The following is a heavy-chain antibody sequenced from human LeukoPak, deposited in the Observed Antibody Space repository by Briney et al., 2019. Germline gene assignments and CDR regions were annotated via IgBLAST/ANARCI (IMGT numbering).Heavy chain of an antibody. CDR2: INHSGST. CDR1: GGSFSGYY. J-gene: IGHJ5*02. Sequence: PSETLSLTCAVYGGSFSGYYWSWIRQPPGKGLEWIGEINHSGSTNYNPSLKSRVTISVDTSKNQFSLKLSSVTAADTAVYYCARGGDIVVVPAAIWFDPWGQGTLVTVSS. D-gene: IGHD2-2*01. V-gene: IGHV4-34*01. CDR3: ARGGDIVVVPAAIWFDP.